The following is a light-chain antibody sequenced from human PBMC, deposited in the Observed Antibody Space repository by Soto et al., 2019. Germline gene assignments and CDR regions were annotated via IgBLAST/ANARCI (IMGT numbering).Light chain of an antibody. CDR3: SSYAGSNNSYV. CDR2: EVS. J-gene: IGLJ1*01. Sequence: SVLPQPPSATVSPGQSVTISCTGTSSDVGGYNYVSWYQQHPGKAPKLMIYEVSKRPSGVPDRFSGSKSGNTASLTVSGLQAEDEADYYCSSYAGSNNSYVFGTGTKVTVL. V-gene: IGLV2-8*01. CDR1: SSDVGGYNY.